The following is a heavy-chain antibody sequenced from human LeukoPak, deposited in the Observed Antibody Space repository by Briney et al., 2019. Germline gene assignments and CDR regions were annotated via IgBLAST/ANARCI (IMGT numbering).Heavy chain of an antibody. J-gene: IGHJ6*04. V-gene: IGHV3-23*01. CDR2: ISGSGGNV. Sequence: GGSLRLSCAASGFTFSNYAMSWVRQAPGKGLEWVSSISGSGGNVYYAGSVRGRFTISRDNAKNSLYLQMNSLRAEDTAVYYCAELGITMIGGVWGKGTTVTISS. CDR3: AELGITMIGGV. CDR1: GFTFSNYA. D-gene: IGHD3-10*02.